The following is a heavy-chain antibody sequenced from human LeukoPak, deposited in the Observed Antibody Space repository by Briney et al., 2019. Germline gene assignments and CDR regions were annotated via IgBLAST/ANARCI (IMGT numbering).Heavy chain of an antibody. D-gene: IGHD2-15*01. CDR3: ARATGPVVVAATGDYYYGMDV. J-gene: IGHJ6*02. V-gene: IGHV1-18*01. CDR1: GYTFTSYG. Sequence: ASVKVSCKASGYTFTSYGISWVRQAPGQGLEWMGWISAYNGNTNYAQKLQGRVTMTTDTSTSTAYMELRSLRSDDTAVYYCARATGPVVVAATGDYYYGMDVWGQGTTVTVSS. CDR2: ISAYNGNT.